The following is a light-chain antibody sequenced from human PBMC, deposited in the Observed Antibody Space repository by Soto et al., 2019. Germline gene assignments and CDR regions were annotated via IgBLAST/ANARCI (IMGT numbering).Light chain of an antibody. CDR3: NSYAGSPHVL. V-gene: IGLV2-8*01. J-gene: IGLJ2*01. CDR1: SSDVGGYNY. CDR2: EVS. Sequence: QSALTQPPSASGSPGQSVTISCTGTSSDVGGYNYVSWYQQHPGKAPKLMIYEVSKRPSGVPDRFSGSKSGNTASLTVSGLQAEDEADYYCNSYAGSPHVLFGGGTKLTVL.